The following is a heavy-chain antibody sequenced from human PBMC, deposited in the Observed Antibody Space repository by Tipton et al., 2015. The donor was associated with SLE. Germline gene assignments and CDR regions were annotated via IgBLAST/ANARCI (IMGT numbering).Heavy chain of an antibody. J-gene: IGHJ4*02. CDR2: ISWNSGSI. V-gene: IGHV3-9*01. Sequence: SLRLSCAASGFTFDDYAMHWVRQAPGKGLEWVSGISWNSGSIGYADSVKGRFTISRDNAKNSLYLQMNSLRAEDTALYYCAKGDKLLWFGELLFDYWGQGTLVTVSS. CDR3: AKGDKLLWFGELLFDY. D-gene: IGHD3-10*01. CDR1: GFTFDDYA.